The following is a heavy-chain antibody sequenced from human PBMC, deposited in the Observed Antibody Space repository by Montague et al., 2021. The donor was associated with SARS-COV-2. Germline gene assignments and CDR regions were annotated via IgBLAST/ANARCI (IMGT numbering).Heavy chain of an antibody. V-gene: IGHV4-34*01. CDR1: GGSFSGYY. Sequence: SETLSLTCAVYGGSFSGYYWSWIRQPPGKGLEWIGEINHSGRTNYNPSLKSRVTISVDTSKNQFSLRLRSVTAADTAVYFCARGYDYVWGRYRYLEWFDPWGQGTLVTVSS. J-gene: IGHJ5*02. D-gene: IGHD3-16*02. CDR3: ARGYDYVWGRYRYLEWFDP. CDR2: INHSGRT.